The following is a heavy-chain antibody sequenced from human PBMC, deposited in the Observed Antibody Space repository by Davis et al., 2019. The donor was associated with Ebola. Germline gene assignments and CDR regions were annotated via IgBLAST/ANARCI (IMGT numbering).Heavy chain of an antibody. CDR3: ARADWDWLQLGAFDY. CDR2: RYYSGGT. Sequence: SETLSLTCSVSGGSISSVGYYWNWIRQRPGRGLEWIGYRYYSGGTNYNPSLKGRATISVDTSKNQFSLKLTSVTAADTAVYYCARADWDWLQLGAFDYWGQGNLVTVSS. J-gene: IGHJ4*02. CDR1: GGSISSVGYY. V-gene: IGHV4-31*03. D-gene: IGHD5-24*01.